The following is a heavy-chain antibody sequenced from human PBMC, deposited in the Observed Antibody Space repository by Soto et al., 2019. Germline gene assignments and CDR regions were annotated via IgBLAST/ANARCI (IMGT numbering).Heavy chain of an antibody. Sequence: GASVKVSCKASGYTFTSYDINWVRQATGQWLEWMGWMNPNSGNTGYAQKFQGRVTMTRNTSISTAYMELSSLRSEDTAVYYCASIYCSSTSCPYYYYMDVWGKGTTVTVSS. CDR3: ASIYCSSTSCPYYYYMDV. J-gene: IGHJ6*03. V-gene: IGHV1-8*01. CDR2: MNPNSGNT. CDR1: GYTFTSYD. D-gene: IGHD2-2*01.